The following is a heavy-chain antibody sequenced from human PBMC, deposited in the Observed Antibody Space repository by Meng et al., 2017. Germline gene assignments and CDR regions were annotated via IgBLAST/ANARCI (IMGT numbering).Heavy chain of an antibody. CDR1: GGSISSYY. CDR2: IYYSGST. V-gene: IGHV4-59*12. D-gene: IGHD6-19*01. CDR3: ARDPVSSGWYWGKVYYYGMDV. Sequence: GSLRLSCTVSGGSISSYYWSWIRQPPGKGLEWIGYIYYSGSTNYNPSLKSRVTISVDTSKNQFSLKLSSVTAADTAVYYCARDPVSSGWYWGKVYYYGMDVWGQGTTVTVSS. J-gene: IGHJ6*02.